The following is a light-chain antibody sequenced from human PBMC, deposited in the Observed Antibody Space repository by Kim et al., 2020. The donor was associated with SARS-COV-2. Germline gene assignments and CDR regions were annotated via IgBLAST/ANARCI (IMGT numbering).Light chain of an antibody. Sequence: ASVVDIITITCRASQDIRNDLGWDQQNPGRAPKRLIYGASSLQSGVPSRFSGSGSWTEFTLTTSSLQPEDFATYFYLQHNTYPITFGQGTRLEIK. CDR1: QDIRND. V-gene: IGKV1-17*01. CDR3: LQHNTYPIT. J-gene: IGKJ5*01. CDR2: GAS.